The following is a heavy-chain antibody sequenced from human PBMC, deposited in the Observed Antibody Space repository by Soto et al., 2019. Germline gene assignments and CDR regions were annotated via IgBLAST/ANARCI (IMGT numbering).Heavy chain of an antibody. CDR1: GFTFTSYG. CDR2: VSAYNGNT. Sequence: QVQLVQSGAEVKKPGASMKVSCKASGFTFTSYGISWVRQAPGQGLEWMGWVSAYNGNTHYAQKLQGRVTMTTDTSTTTAYMELRSLRSDDPAVYYCSSGGSSWQPHEDYWGQGTLVTVSS. J-gene: IGHJ4*02. V-gene: IGHV1-18*01. D-gene: IGHD6-13*01. CDR3: SSGGSSWQPHEDY.